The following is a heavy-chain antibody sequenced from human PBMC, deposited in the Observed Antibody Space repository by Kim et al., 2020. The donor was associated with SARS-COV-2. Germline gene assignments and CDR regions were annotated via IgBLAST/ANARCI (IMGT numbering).Heavy chain of an antibody. Sequence: KYSQTFQGRITMTRDTSATTAYMDLSDLKSDDTAIYYCARLDYGDYAFFDYWGQGTLVTVSS. D-gene: IGHD4-17*01. J-gene: IGHJ4*02. V-gene: IGHV1-3*01. CDR3: ARLDYGDYAFFDY.